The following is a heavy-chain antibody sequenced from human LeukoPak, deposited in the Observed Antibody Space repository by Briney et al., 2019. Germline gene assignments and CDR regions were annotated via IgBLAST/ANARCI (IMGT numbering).Heavy chain of an antibody. V-gene: IGHV1-18*01. CDR1: GYTFTSYG. CDR2: ISAYNGNT. Sequence: ASVKVSCKASGYTFTSYGISWVRQAPGQGLEWMGWISAYNGNTNYAQKLQGRVTMTADTSTSTAYMELRSLRSDDTAVYYCARVSGYSSGWPLIDYWGQGTLVTVSS. J-gene: IGHJ4*02. D-gene: IGHD6-19*01. CDR3: ARVSGYSSGWPLIDY.